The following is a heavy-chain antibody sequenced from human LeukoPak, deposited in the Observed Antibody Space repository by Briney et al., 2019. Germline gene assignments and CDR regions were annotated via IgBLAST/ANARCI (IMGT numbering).Heavy chain of an antibody. J-gene: IGHJ4*02. CDR2: ISGRGGST. D-gene: IGHD5-18*01. CDR1: GFTFSSYV. Sequence: PGGSLRLSCAASGFTFSSYVMSWVRQAPGKGLEWVSAISGRGGSTYYADSVKGRFTISRDNAKNTLYLQMNNLRGEDTALYYCSKAGDTNYYRYGDYWGQGTLVTVSS. CDR3: SKAGDTNYYRYGDY. V-gene: IGHV3-23*01.